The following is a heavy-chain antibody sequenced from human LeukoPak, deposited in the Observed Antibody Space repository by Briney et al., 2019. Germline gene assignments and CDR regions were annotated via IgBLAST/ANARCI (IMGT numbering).Heavy chain of an antibody. CDR2: IIPILGIA. Sequence: SVKVSCKASGGTFSSYTISWVRQAPGQGLEWMGRIIPILGIANYAQKFQGRVTITADKSTSTAYMELSSLRSEDTAVYYCASRYCSSTSCYTLSAFDIWGQGTMVTLSS. D-gene: IGHD2-2*02. CDR1: GGTFSSYT. J-gene: IGHJ3*02. V-gene: IGHV1-69*02. CDR3: ASRYCSSTSCYTLSAFDI.